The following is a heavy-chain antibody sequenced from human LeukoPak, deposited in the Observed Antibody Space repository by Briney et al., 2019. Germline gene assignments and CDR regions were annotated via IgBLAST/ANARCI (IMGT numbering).Heavy chain of an antibody. V-gene: IGHV3-9*01. CDR1: GFTYDDYA. CDR3: SRGDDSSGYYDTNIDY. CDR2: ITWNSVTK. Sequence: GGSLRLSCAASGFTYDDYAMHWVRQVPGRGLEWVSHITWNSVTKTYADSVRDRFPISRDNAKTSLYLQMNSLRPEDTALYYCSRGDDSSGYYDTNIDYWGQGILVTVSS. J-gene: IGHJ4*02. D-gene: IGHD3-22*01.